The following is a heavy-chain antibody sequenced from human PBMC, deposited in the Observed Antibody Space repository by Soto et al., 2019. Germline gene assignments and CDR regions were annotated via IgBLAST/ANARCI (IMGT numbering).Heavy chain of an antibody. CDR1: GGSISSYY. Sequence: PSETLSLTCTVSGGSISSYYWSWIRQPPGKGLEWIGYIYHSGSTNYNPSLKSRVTISVDTSKNQFSLKLSSVTAVDTAVYYCAREYRDGYNYDAFDIWGQGTMVTVSS. J-gene: IGHJ3*02. CDR2: IYHSGST. V-gene: IGHV4-59*01. CDR3: AREYRDGYNYDAFDI. D-gene: IGHD5-12*01.